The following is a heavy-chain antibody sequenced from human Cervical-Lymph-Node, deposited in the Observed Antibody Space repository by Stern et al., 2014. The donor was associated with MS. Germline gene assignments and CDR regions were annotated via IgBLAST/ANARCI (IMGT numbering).Heavy chain of an antibody. D-gene: IGHD6-19*01. V-gene: IGHV3-74*01. Sequence: VQLVQSGGGLVQPGGSLRLSCTASGFMFNNHWMPWVRQTPGKGLVWVSHINNDRTSTTYADSVKGRFTISRDNSKNTLYLQMNSLRAEDTAVYFCARRALGGWYSLGFDPWGQGTLVTVSS. CDR2: INNDRTST. CDR1: GFMFNNHW. J-gene: IGHJ5*02. CDR3: ARRALGGWYSLGFDP.